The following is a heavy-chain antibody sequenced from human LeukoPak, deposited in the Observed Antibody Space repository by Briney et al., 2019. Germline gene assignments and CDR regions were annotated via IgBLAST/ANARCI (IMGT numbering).Heavy chain of an antibody. Sequence: GGSLRLSCAASGFIVSNNYMSWVRQAPGKGLEWVSVIYSDGSTYYADSVKGRFTISRDNSKNTLYLQMNSLRAEDTAVYYCARDVDSSGYYDYWGQGTLVTVSS. CDR3: ARDVDSSGYYDY. CDR2: IYSDGST. CDR1: GFIVSNNY. J-gene: IGHJ4*02. V-gene: IGHV3-53*05. D-gene: IGHD3-22*01.